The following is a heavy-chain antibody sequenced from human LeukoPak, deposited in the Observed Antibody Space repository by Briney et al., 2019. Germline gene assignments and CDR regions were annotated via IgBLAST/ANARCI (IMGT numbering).Heavy chain of an antibody. D-gene: IGHD4-17*01. CDR3: ARHEDYGRLDV. V-gene: IGHV5-51*01. CDR1: GYSFXSYW. J-gene: IGHJ6*02. Sequence: LQISCQGSGYSFXSYWIGWVRPMPGKGLEWMGIIYPGDSDTRYSPSFQGQVTISADKSISTAYLQWSSLKASDTAMYYCARHEDYGRLDVWGQGTTVTVSS. CDR2: IYPGDSDT.